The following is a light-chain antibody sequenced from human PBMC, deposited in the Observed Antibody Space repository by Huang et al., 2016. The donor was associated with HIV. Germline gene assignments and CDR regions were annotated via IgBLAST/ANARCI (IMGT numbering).Light chain of an antibody. CDR1: QSLLHGDGYNY. J-gene: IGKJ2*01. V-gene: IGKV2-28*01. CDR3: MQALMTPRT. Sequence: DIVMTQSLLSLPVTPGEPVSISCRSSQSLLHGDGYNYLEWYLQKPGQSPQLLIYLGSNRAYGVPGRFSGSGSGTDFALKISRVEPEDVGVYYCMQALMTPRTFGQGTTLAIK. CDR2: LGS.